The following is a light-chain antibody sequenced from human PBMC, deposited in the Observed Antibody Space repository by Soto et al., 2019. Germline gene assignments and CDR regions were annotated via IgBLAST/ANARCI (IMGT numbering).Light chain of an antibody. J-gene: IGLJ3*02. Sequence: QLVLTQSPSASASLGASVKLTCTLSSGHSSYAIAWHQQQPEKGPRYLMMLKSDGSHNKGDEIPDRFSGSSSGTERYLTISSLQSEDEADYCCQTWGTGIVVFGGGTKLTVL. CDR3: QTWGTGIVV. CDR2: LKSDGSH. V-gene: IGLV4-69*01. CDR1: SGHSSYA.